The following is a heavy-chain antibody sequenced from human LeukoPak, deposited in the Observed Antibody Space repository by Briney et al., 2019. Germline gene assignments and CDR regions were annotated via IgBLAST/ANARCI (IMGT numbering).Heavy chain of an antibody. CDR1: GGTFSSYA. J-gene: IGHJ5*02. D-gene: IGHD5-18*01. CDR3: ARDLWDTAIDNWFDP. CDR2: IIPIFGTA. V-gene: IGHV1-69*05. Sequence: ASVKVSCKASGGTFSSYAISWVRQAPGQGLEWMGRIIPIFGTANYAQKFQGRVTITTDESTSTAYMELSSLRSEDTAVYYCARDLWDTAIDNWFDPWGQETLVTVSS.